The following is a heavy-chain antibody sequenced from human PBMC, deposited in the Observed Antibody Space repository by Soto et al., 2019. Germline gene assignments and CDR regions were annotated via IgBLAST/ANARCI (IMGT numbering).Heavy chain of an antibody. J-gene: IGHJ6*02. Sequence: EVQLVESGGGLVKPGGSLRLSCAASGFTFSSYSMNWVRQAPGKGLEWVSSISSSSSYIYYADSVKGRFTISRDKAKNSLYLQMNSLRAEDTAVYYCARGDCSGGSCYHHYYYGMDVWGQGTTVTVSS. CDR2: ISSSSSYI. CDR1: GFTFSSYS. CDR3: ARGDCSGGSCYHHYYYGMDV. D-gene: IGHD2-15*01. V-gene: IGHV3-21*01.